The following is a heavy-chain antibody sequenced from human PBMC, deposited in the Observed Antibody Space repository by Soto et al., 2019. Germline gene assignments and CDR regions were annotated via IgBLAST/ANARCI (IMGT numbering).Heavy chain of an antibody. V-gene: IGHV4-34*01. J-gene: IGHJ5*02. D-gene: IGHD3-3*01. CDR1: GGSFSGYY. CDR2: INHSGST. CDR3: ARGTGAVGP. Sequence: PSETLSLTCAVYGGSFSGYYWSWIRQPPGKGLEWIGEINHSGSTNYNPSLKSRVTISVDTSKNQFSLKLSSVTAADTAVYYCARGTGAVGPWGQGTLVTVSS.